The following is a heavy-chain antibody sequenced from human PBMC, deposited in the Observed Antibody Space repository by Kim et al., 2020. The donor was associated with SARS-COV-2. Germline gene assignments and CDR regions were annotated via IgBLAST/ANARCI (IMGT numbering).Heavy chain of an antibody. CDR3: ARDGRMGYSYGGGN. V-gene: IGHV3-21*01. D-gene: IGHD5-18*01. Sequence: GGSLRLSCAASGFTFSSYSMNWVRQAPGKGLEWVSSISSSSSYIYYADSVKGRFTISRDNAKNSLYLQMNSLRAEDTAVYYCARDGRMGYSYGGGNWGQGTLVTVSS. CDR1: GFTFSSYS. J-gene: IGHJ4*02. CDR2: ISSSSSYI.